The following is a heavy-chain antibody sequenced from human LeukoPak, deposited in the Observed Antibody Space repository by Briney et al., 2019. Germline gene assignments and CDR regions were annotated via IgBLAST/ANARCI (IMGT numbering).Heavy chain of an antibody. V-gene: IGHV3-11*01. CDR2: ISHSAATV. Sequence: GGSLRLSRTASGFRFSDYYMNWFRQTSGKGPEWLSYISHSAATVQYADSVRGRFTVSRDNRKNTLYLQMNSLRVEDTAVYYCAGDGAYDDASGYRADFWGQGTLVTVSS. CDR3: AGDGAYDDASGYRADF. J-gene: IGHJ4*02. D-gene: IGHD3-22*01. CDR1: GFRFSDYY.